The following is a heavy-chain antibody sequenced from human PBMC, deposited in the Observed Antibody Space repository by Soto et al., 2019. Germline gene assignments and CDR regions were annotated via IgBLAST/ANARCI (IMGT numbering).Heavy chain of an antibody. CDR1: GGIFTASA. D-gene: IGHD3-10*01. V-gene: IGHV1-69*01. CDR3: AVGFKLDYYTLDV. Sequence: QVQLVQSGAEVRKPGSSVKVSCRSSGGIFTASAISWVRQAPGQGPEWMGGVIPMFGTAKYPQRFQGRVTITADESTNTAYLQLSSLRSEDTAVYFCAVGFKLDYYTLDVWGQGTTVTVSS. J-gene: IGHJ6*02. CDR2: VIPMFGTA.